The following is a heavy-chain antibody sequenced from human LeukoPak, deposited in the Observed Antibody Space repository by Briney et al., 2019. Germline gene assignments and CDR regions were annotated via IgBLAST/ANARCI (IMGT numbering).Heavy chain of an antibody. D-gene: IGHD2-15*01. Sequence: GGSLRLSCAASGFTFSSYSMNWVRQAPGKGLEWVSSISSSSSYIYYADSVKGRFTISRDNAKNSLYLQMNSLRAEDTAVNYCARDYSEYYYYYYMDVWGKGTTVTVSS. V-gene: IGHV3-21*01. CDR1: GFTFSSYS. J-gene: IGHJ6*03. CDR3: ARDYSEYYYYYYMDV. CDR2: ISSSSSYI.